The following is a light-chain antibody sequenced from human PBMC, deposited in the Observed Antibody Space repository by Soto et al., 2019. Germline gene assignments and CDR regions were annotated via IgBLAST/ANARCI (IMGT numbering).Light chain of an antibody. V-gene: IGLV2-14*01. CDR1: SSDVGGYNY. CDR3: SSYTSSSTRV. CDR2: DVS. J-gene: IGLJ1*01. Sequence: QSALTQPASVSGSPGQSITISCTGTSSDVGGYNYVSWYQQHPGKAPKLMIYDVSNRPSGVSNRFSGSKSGNTASLTISGLRAEDEADCYCSSYTSSSTRVFGTGTKATVL.